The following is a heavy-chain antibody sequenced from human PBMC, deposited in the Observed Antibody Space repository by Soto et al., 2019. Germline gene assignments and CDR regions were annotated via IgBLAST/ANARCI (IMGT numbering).Heavy chain of an antibody. CDR3: ARSIRPLYQPLVSPVDY. V-gene: IGHV3-9*01. CDR1: GFTFDDYA. J-gene: IGHJ4*02. Sequence: GGSLRLSCAASGFTFDDYAMHWVRQAPGKGLEWVSGISWNSGSIGYADSVKGRFTISRDNAKNSLYLQMDGLRPDDTALYYCARSIRPLYQPLVSPVDYWGQGTLVTVSS. D-gene: IGHD2-2*01. CDR2: ISWNSGSI.